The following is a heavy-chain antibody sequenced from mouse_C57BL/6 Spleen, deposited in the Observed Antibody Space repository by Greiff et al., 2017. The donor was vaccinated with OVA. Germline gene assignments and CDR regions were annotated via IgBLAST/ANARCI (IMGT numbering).Heavy chain of an antibody. J-gene: IGHJ2*01. CDR2: IYPGRGNT. D-gene: IGHD3-2*01. CDR1: GYSFTSYY. CDR3: ARDSWDY. Sequence: QVQLKESGPELVKPGASVKISCKASGYSFTSYYIHWVKQRPGQGLEWIGLIYPGRGNTKYNEKFKGKATLTADTSSSTAYMQLSSLTSEDSAVYYCARDSWDYWGQGTTLTVSS. V-gene: IGHV1-66*01.